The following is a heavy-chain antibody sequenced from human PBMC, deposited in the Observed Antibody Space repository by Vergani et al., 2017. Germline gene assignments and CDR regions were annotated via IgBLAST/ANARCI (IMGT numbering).Heavy chain of an antibody. J-gene: IGHJ1*01. CDR2: ISSSSSYR. CDR3: ASGVPGYQLATQYFQH. D-gene: IGHD2-2*01. CDR1: GFTFGLYR. Sequence: EVQLVESGGGLVKPGGPLRLPCVPSGFTFGLYRTNWAPRAPGKGLEWVSFISSSSSYRYYADSVKGRFTISRDNGEYSMLLQMNSLRPEDTAVYYWASGVPGYQLATQYFQHWGQGTLVTVSS. V-gene: IGHV3-21*01.